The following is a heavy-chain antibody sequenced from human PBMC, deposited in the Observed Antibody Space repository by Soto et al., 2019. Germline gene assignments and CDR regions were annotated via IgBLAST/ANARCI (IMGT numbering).Heavy chain of an antibody. J-gene: IGHJ4*02. Sequence: HPGGSLRLSCAASGFTFSNYGMHWVRQTPGKGLEWVAVISYDGSNKYYADSVKGRFTISRDNSKNTLYLQMNSLRAEDTAVYYCAKDRRGCTNGVCYYYFDYWGQGTLVTVSS. CDR2: ISYDGSNK. CDR1: GFTFSNYG. D-gene: IGHD2-8*01. V-gene: IGHV3-30*18. CDR3: AKDRRGCTNGVCYYYFDY.